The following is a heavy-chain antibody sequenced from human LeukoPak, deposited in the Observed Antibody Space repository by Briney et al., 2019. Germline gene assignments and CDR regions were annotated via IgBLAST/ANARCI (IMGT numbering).Heavy chain of an antibody. V-gene: IGHV4-61*02. CDR2: IYTSGST. D-gene: IGHD2-21*01. CDR3: ARERGVILPHQPDYNWFDP. CDR1: GGSISSGSYY. J-gene: IGHJ5*02. Sequence: KPSETLSLTCTVSGGSISSGSYYWSWIRQPAGKGLEWIGRIYTSGSTNYNPSLKSRVTISVDTSKNQFSLKLSSVTAADTAVYYCARERGVILPHQPDYNWFDPWGQGTLVTVSS.